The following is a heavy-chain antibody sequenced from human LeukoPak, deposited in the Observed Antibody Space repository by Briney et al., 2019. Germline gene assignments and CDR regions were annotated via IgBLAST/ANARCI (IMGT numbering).Heavy chain of an antibody. CDR1: GFTFSSYA. J-gene: IGHJ4*02. D-gene: IGHD2-2*03. CDR3: ARTSVDIVVVPADPNFDY. CDR2: ISGSGGST. Sequence: GGSLGLSCAASGFTFSSYAMSWVRQAPGKGLEWVSAISGSGGSTYYADSVKGRFTISRDNSKNTLYLQMNSLRAEDTAVYYCARTSVDIVVVPADPNFDYWGQGTLVTVSS. V-gene: IGHV3-23*01.